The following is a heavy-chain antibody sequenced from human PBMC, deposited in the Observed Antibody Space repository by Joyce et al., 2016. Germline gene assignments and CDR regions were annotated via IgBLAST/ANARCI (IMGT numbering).Heavy chain of an antibody. CDR1: GSTFSSSS. J-gene: IGHJ6*02. Sequence: QLVESGGGVVKPGGSLRLSCEASGSTFSSSSRSWFRQAPGKGLGWVAAISGTSYYIFHAETVRGRFTVSRDNAKKTLYLQMNSLRAEDSAVFYCARGGISYYYAMDVWGQGTTVTVSS. CDR2: ISGTSYYI. D-gene: IGHD3-16*01. V-gene: IGHV3-21*01. CDR3: ARGGISYYYAMDV.